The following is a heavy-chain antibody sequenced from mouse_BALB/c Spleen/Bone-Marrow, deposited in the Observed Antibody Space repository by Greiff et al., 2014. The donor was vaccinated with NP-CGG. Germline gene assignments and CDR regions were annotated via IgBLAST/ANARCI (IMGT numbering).Heavy chain of an antibody. CDR3: ARDDYDYAMDY. CDR1: GFTFSSFG. V-gene: IGHV5-17*02. D-gene: IGHD2-4*01. J-gene: IGHJ4*01. CDR2: ISSGSSTI. Sequence: EVNLVESGGGLVQPGGSRKLSCAASGFTFSSFGMHWVRQAPEEGLEWVAYISSGSSTIYYADTVKGRFTISRDNPKNTLFLQMTSLRSEDTAMYYCARDDYDYAMDYWGQGTSVTVSS.